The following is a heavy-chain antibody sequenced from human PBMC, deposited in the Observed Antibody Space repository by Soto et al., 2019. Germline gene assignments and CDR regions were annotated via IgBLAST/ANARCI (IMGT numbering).Heavy chain of an antibody. CDR2: ITASGGGT. J-gene: IGHJ3*02. V-gene: IGHV3-23*01. D-gene: IGHD2-8*02. CDR1: GFTFSTYA. Sequence: EVQLLESGGGLVQPGGPLSLSCAASGFTFSTYAMSWFRQAPGKGLAWVSSITASGGGTYYGDSVKGRFTISRDNSKNRLYLPMITLRAEDTAVFYCAGGCTSANYAFDIWGQGTLVTVA. CDR3: AGGCTSANYAFDI.